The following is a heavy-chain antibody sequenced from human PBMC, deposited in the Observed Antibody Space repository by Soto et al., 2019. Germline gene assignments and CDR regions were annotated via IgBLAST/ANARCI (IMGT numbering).Heavy chain of an antibody. Sequence: LRLSFAASGFTFSSYSMNWVRQAPGKGLEWVSSISSSSSYIYYADSVKGRFTISRDNAKNSLYLQMNSLRAEDTAVYYCARARGFVGRYPYPAFDIWGQGTMVTVSS. J-gene: IGHJ3*02. V-gene: IGHV3-21*01. CDR3: ARARGFVGRYPYPAFDI. D-gene: IGHD3-3*01. CDR2: ISSSSSYI. CDR1: GFTFSSYS.